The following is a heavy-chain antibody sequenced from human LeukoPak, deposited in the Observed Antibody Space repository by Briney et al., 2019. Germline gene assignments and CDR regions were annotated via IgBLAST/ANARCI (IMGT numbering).Heavy chain of an antibody. Sequence: SETLSLTCSVSGGSVRSDISHWSWIRQPPGKGLEWIGEIYHSGSANYNPSLRSRVTISLDKSENQFSLKLNSVTAADTAVYYCARKVRGVYNFDNWGQGTLVTVSS. D-gene: IGHD3-10*01. V-gene: IGHV4-61*01. CDR3: ARKVRGVYNFDN. CDR1: GGSVRSDISH. CDR2: IYHSGSA. J-gene: IGHJ4*02.